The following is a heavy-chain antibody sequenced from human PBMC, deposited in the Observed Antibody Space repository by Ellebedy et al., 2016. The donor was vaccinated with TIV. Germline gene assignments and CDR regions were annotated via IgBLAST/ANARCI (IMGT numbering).Heavy chain of an antibody. V-gene: IGHV3-21*01. CDR2: MSSDGRGI. Sequence: GESLKISCAASGFTFSTYPMNWVRQGPGKGLEWVATMSSDGRGIYHADSVKGRFTISRDNAKNSLFLQMNSLRAEDTAVYYCARDVFDWFLFPDYWGQGTLVTVSS. CDR3: ARDVFDWFLFPDY. CDR1: GFTFSTYP. J-gene: IGHJ4*02. D-gene: IGHD3-9*01.